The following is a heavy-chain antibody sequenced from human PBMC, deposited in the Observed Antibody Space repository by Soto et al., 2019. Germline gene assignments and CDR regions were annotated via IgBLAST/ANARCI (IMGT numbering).Heavy chain of an antibody. CDR2: IHHSGNT. D-gene: IGHD2-21*01. CDR3: GRWSGLWWEGF. CDR1: SGSFTGYY. Sequence: SETLCLTCVVSSGSFTGYYWSWIRQAPGKRLAWIGEIHHSGNTNYNPSLKSRVSISVDPTKKQFSLTLTSLPAPDTAIYYCGRWSGLWWEGFWGQGSMVTVSS. J-gene: IGHJ4*02. V-gene: IGHV4-34*01.